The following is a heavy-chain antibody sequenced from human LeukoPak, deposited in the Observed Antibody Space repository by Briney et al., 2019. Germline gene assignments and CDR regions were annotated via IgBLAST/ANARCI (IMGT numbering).Heavy chain of an antibody. Sequence: ASVKVSCKVSGYTLTELSTHWVRQAPGKGLEWMGGFDPEDGETIYAQKFQGRVTMTEDTSTDTAYMELSSLRSEDTAVYYCATGLRGGSYFYYFDYWGQGTLVTVSS. CDR3: ATGLRGGSYFYYFDY. D-gene: IGHD1-26*01. CDR2: FDPEDGET. V-gene: IGHV1-24*01. J-gene: IGHJ4*02. CDR1: GYTLTELS.